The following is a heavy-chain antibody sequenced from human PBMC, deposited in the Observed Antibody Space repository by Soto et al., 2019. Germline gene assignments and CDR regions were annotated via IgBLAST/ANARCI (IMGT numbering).Heavy chain of an antibody. V-gene: IGHV3-30*03. J-gene: IGHJ4*02. CDR1: GFIFSNNG. Sequence: QVQLVESGGGVVQNGRSLSLSCVGSGFIFSNNGMHWVRQTPGQGLEWVAFMSYDGSDTFYADSVKGRFTNSSDNSKNTLCLHMSNLRAEDTAMYYCTIVRVADSALDHCGQGTLVTFSA. D-gene: IGHD3-10*02. CDR2: MSYDGSDT. CDR3: TIVRVADSALDH.